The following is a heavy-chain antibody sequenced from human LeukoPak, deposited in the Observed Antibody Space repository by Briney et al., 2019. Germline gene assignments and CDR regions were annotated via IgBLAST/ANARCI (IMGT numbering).Heavy chain of an antibody. Sequence: KPSETLSLTCTVSGGSISKSSYYWSWIRQHPGKGLEWIGYIYYSGSTYYNPSLKSRVTISVDTSKNQFSLKLSSVTAADTAVYYCAREGLTTRAFDIWGQGTMVTVSS. J-gene: IGHJ3*02. D-gene: IGHD4/OR15-4a*01. CDR3: AREGLTTRAFDI. V-gene: IGHV4-31*03. CDR2: IYYSGST. CDR1: GGSISKSSYY.